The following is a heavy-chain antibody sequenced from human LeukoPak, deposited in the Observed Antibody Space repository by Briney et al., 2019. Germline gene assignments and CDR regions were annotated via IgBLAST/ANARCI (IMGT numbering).Heavy chain of an antibody. D-gene: IGHD6-19*01. Sequence: GGSLRLSCAASGFTFSSYSINWVRQAPGKGLEWVSCVSSTSSFIYYADSVKGRFTISRDNSKNTLYLQMNSLRAEDTAVYYCARDFVENPKWLVFDYWGQGTLVTVSS. CDR3: ARDFVENPKWLVFDY. V-gene: IGHV3-21*01. CDR2: VSSTSSFI. CDR1: GFTFSSYS. J-gene: IGHJ4*02.